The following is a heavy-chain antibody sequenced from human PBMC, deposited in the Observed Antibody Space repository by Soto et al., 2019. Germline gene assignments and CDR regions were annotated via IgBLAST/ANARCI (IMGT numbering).Heavy chain of an antibody. D-gene: IGHD2-21*02. Sequence: EVQLVESGGGLVQPGGSLKLSCAASGFTFSGSAVHWVRQASGKGLEWVGRIRSKANNYATVYAASVKGRFTIYRDDSKNTAYLQMNSLKTEDTAVYYCTRHAVQYCGGDCYLLPYFDLWGRGTLVTVSS. CDR1: GFTFSGSA. J-gene: IGHJ2*01. CDR2: IRSKANNYAT. V-gene: IGHV3-73*02. CDR3: TRHAVQYCGGDCYLLPYFDL.